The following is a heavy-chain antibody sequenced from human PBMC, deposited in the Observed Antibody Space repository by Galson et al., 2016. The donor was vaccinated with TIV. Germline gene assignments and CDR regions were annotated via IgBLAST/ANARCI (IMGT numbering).Heavy chain of an antibody. V-gene: IGHV1-69*06. D-gene: IGHD5-12*01. CDR1: GGSFSTYA. CDR3: ARDNQATFGYDDAFDI. J-gene: IGHJ3*02. CDR2: IIPILGPT. Sequence: SVKVSCKVSGGSFSTYAINWVRQAPGQGPEWMGRIIPILGPTKYAQRFQGRVSITADKSMNTAYMDLSSLRSDDTAVYYCARDNQATFGYDDAFDIWGQGTLVTVSS.